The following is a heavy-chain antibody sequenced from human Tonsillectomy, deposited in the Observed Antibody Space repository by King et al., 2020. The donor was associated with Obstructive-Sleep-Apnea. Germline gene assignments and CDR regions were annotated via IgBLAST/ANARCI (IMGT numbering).Heavy chain of an antibody. CDR1: GGSISRYY. V-gene: IGHV4-59*08. D-gene: IGHD6-6*01. J-gene: IGHJ6*02. CDR2: IYYSGST. Sequence: QLQESGPGLVKPSETLSLTCTVSGGSISRYYWSWIRQPPGKGLEWIGYIYYSGSTTYNPSLKSRVTISVDTSKNQFSLKLNSVTAADTAVYYCASARYYYYGMDVWGQGTTVTVSS. CDR3: ASARYYYYGMDV.